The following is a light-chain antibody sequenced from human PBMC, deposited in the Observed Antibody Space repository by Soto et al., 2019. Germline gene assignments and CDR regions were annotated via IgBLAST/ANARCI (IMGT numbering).Light chain of an antibody. CDR3: SSYTSSSTVV. J-gene: IGLJ2*01. CDR2: DVS. CDR1: SSDVGGYNY. V-gene: IGLV2-14*01. Sequence: QSALTQPASVYGSPGQSITISCSGTSSDVGGYNYVSWYQQHPGKAPKLMIYDVSNRPSGVSNRFSGSKSGNTASLTISGRQAEDEADYYCSSYTSSSTVVFGGGTKLTVL.